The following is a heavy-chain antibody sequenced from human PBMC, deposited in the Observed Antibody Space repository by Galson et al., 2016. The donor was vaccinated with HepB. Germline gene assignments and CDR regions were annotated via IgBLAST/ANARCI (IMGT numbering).Heavy chain of an antibody. CDR1: GYTFRAYD. V-gene: IGHV1-8*02. J-gene: IGHJ1*01. D-gene: IGHD1-14*01. CDR2: MNPDSGNT. CDR3: ARACRNQLLSEH. Sequence: SVKVSCKASGYTFRAYDISWVRQAPGQGLEWMGWMNPDSGNTGYGQRLRGRIAMTSDASINTAYMELHSLRSEDTAVYSCARACRNQLLSEHWGQGTLITVAS.